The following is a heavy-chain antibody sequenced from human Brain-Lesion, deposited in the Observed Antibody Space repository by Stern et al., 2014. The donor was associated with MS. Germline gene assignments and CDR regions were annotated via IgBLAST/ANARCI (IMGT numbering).Heavy chain of an antibody. Sequence: VQLLQSGGGLVEPGGPLRLSCAASGFTFSDHFIDWVRPAPGKGLEWVGRIRNKANSYSTEDAASVKGRFTFSRDDSKNSLFVQMNSLRIEDTAIYYCARDNKVYGIDVLGQGTSVTVSS. CDR1: GFTFSDHF. CDR3: ARDNKVYGIDV. D-gene: IGHD2/OR15-2a*01. V-gene: IGHV3-72*01. J-gene: IGHJ6*02. CDR2: IRNKANSYST.